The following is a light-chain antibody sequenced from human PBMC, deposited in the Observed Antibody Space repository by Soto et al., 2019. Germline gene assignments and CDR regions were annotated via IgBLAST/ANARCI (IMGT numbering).Light chain of an antibody. CDR3: QQRSNWPFT. J-gene: IGKJ2*01. Sequence: EIVLTQSPATLSLSPGERATLSCRASQYVNTYLAWYQQKPGQAPRLLIYDASNRATGIPARFSGSGSGTDFILTISSLEPEDFAVYYCQQRSNWPFTFGQGTKLEIK. CDR1: QYVNTY. CDR2: DAS. V-gene: IGKV3-11*01.